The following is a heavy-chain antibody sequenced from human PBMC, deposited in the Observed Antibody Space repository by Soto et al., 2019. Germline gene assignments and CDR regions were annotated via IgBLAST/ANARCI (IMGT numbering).Heavy chain of an antibody. J-gene: IGHJ5*02. CDR1: GFSFSSYA. D-gene: IGHD5-18*01. V-gene: IGHV3-23*01. CDR2: ISDSGGST. Sequence: VGSLRLSCAASGFSFSSYAMTWVRQAPGKGLEWVSGISDSGGSTYYADSVKGRFTISRDNSKNMVYLQMNRLRAGDTAVYYCANPGYSYGYDWFDPWGQGTLVTVSS. CDR3: ANPGYSYGYDWFDP.